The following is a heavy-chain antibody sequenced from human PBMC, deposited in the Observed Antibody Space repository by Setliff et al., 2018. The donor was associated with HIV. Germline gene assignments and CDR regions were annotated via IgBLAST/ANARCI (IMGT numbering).Heavy chain of an antibody. V-gene: IGHV3-23*01. CDR1: GISFCIYF. Sequence: GGSLRLSCAASGISFCIYFMKWVRQAPGKGLECVSGISGSGSSTYYADCVKGRFTISRDNSKNTLYLQMNSLRVEDTAVYYCAKARRAQWLVPYHFDYWGQGTLVTVSS. CDR2: ISGSGSST. J-gene: IGHJ4*02. CDR3: AKARRAQWLVPYHFDY. D-gene: IGHD6-19*01.